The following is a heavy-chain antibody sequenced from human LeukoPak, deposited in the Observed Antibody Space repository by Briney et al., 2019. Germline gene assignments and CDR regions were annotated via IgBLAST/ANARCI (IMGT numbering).Heavy chain of an antibody. CDR2: FDPEDGET. Sequence: ASVKVSFKVSGYTLTELSMHWVRQAPGKGLEWMGGFDPEDGETIYAQKFQGRVTMTEDTSTDTAYMELRSLRSDDTAVYYCARDRDYGDYNTQDLFVYWGQGTLVTVSS. J-gene: IGHJ4*02. D-gene: IGHD4-17*01. CDR3: ARDRDYGDYNTQDLFVY. CDR1: GYTLTELS. V-gene: IGHV1-24*01.